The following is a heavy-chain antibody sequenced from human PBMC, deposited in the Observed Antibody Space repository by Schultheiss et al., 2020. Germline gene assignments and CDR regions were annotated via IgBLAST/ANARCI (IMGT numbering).Heavy chain of an antibody. CDR2: IHHSGSS. CDR1: GGSLYNFY. CDR3: ARNSGWYDY. D-gene: IGHD6-19*01. V-gene: IGHV4-59*12. Sequence: SQTLSLTCTVSGGSLYNFYWSWIRQSPGKGLEWIGYIHHSGSSTYNPSLKSRVTISVDTSKNQFSLKLSSVTAADTAVYYCARNSGWYDYWGQGTLVTVSS. J-gene: IGHJ4*02.